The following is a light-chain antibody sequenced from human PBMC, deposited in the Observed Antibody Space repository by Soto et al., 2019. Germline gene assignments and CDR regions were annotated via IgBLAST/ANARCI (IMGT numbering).Light chain of an antibody. CDR2: AAS. CDR3: QEYSKWPLFT. CDR1: QSVGRN. J-gene: IGKJ3*01. Sequence: EIVVTQSPGILSVSPGDRATLSCRASQSVGRNLAWYQQKPGQAPTLLIYAASTRATGLPARFSGSGSVTDFTLTNSSVQSEDFAVYYCQEYSKWPLFTFGPGTRVDIK. V-gene: IGKV3-15*01.